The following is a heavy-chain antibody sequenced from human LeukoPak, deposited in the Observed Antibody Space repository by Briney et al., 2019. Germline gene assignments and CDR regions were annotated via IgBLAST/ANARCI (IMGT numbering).Heavy chain of an antibody. Sequence: PGGSLRLSCAASGFTFSTYIMNWVRQAPGKGLEWVSAISGSGGSTYYADSVKGRFTISRDNSKNTLYLQMNSLRAEDTAVYYCAKDLRTHYCSSTSCYSGPWGQGTLVTVSS. CDR1: GFTFSTYI. D-gene: IGHD2-2*01. CDR3: AKDLRTHYCSSTSCYSGP. V-gene: IGHV3-23*01. CDR2: ISGSGGST. J-gene: IGHJ5*02.